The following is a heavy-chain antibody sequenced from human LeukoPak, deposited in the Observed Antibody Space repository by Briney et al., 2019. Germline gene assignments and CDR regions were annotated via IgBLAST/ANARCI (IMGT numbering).Heavy chain of an antibody. CDR2: ISAYNGNT. V-gene: IGHV1-18*04. D-gene: IGHD1-26*01. Sequence: ASVKVSCKASGYNFISSGVTWVRQAPGQGLEWMGWISAYNGNTNYAQKLQGRVTMTTDTSTSTAYMELRSLRSDDTAVYYCARDLDQYSGRFGGFGHDFWGQGTLVTVSS. J-gene: IGHJ4*02. CDR1: GYNFISSG. CDR3: ARDLDQYSGRFGGFGHDF.